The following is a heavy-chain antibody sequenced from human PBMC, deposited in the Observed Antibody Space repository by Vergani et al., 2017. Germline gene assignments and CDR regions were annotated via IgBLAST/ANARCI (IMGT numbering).Heavy chain of an antibody. CDR2: IFHRRTT. D-gene: IGHD2-15*01. CDR3: AIYSVLMGVFDF. Sequence: QVQLQESGPGLVKPSETLSLTCAVSNYSFTRGDHWAWIRQPPGKGLEWIANIFHRRTTYYSPSLKSRVTISVDTSKNQFSLKLSSVTAADTAVYYCAIYSVLMGVFDFWGQGVLVTVSS. J-gene: IGHJ4*02. V-gene: IGHV4-38-2*01. CDR1: NYSFTRGDH.